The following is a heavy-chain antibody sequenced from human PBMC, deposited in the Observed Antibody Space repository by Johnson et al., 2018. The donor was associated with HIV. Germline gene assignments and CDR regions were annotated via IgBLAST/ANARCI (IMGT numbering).Heavy chain of an antibody. CDR3: ARGDYHYVWGSSDGFDI. CDR2: IKQDGSEM. CDR1: GFTFSSYW. J-gene: IGHJ3*02. V-gene: IGHV3-7*01. D-gene: IGHD3-16*01. Sequence: VQLVESGGGLVQPGGSLRLSCAASGFTFSSYWMSWVRQAPGKGLEWVANIKQDGSEMYYVDSVKGRFTISRDNAKNSLYLQMNSLRAEDTAVYYCARGDYHYVWGSSDGFDIWGQGTMVIVSS.